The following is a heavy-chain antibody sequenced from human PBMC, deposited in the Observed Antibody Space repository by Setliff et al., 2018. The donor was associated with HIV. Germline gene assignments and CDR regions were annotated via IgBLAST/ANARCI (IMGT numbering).Heavy chain of an antibody. CDR2: VYHSGKT. CDR3: AKRDFGEGSCFDP. V-gene: IGHV4-38-2*02. J-gene: IGHJ5*02. CDR1: GQFISDGYY. Sequence: PSETLSLTCTVSGQFISDGYYWGWIRQPPGKGLEWIGSVYHSGKTYYNPSLKSRVTMSADTSKNQISLMLRSMTAADTAVYYCAKRDFGEGSCFDPWGQGSLVTVSS. D-gene: IGHD3-16*01.